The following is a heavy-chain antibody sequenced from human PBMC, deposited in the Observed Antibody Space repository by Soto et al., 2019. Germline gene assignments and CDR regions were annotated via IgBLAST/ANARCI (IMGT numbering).Heavy chain of an antibody. V-gene: IGHV4-39*01. D-gene: IGHD3-10*01. CDR3: ARPMITMVRGVINHYYYYYMDV. Sequence: PSETLSLTCTVSGGSISSSSYYWGWIRQPLGKGLEWIGSIYYSGSTYYNPSLKSRVTISVDTSKNQFSLKLSSVTAADTAVYYCARPMITMVRGVINHYYYYYMDVWGKGTTVTAP. CDR2: IYYSGST. CDR1: GGSISSSSYY. J-gene: IGHJ6*03.